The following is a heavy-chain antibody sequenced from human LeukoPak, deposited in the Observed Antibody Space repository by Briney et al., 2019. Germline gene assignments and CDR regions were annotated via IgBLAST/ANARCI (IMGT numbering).Heavy chain of an antibody. V-gene: IGHV3-7*01. CDR3: ARLWGFDY. D-gene: IGHD3-10*01. Sequence: GGSLRLSCAASGFTVSSHYISWVRQAPGKGLEWVARINEDGTEKYYMDSVKGRFIISRDNADNSLYLQLNSLRAEDTAVYYCARLWGFDYWGQGTLVTVSS. J-gene: IGHJ4*02. CDR2: INEDGTEK. CDR1: GFTVSSHY.